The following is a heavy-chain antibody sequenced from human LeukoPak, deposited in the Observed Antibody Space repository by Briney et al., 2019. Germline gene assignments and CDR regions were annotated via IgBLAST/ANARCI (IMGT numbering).Heavy chain of an antibody. J-gene: IGHJ6*03. CDR1: GYTFTGYY. CDR3: ARDYSMGLDYYYYYMDV. V-gene: IGHV1-2*02. CDR2: INPNSGGT. D-gene: IGHD4-11*01. Sequence: ASVKVSCTASGYTFTGYYMHWVRQAPGQGLEWMGWINPNSGGTNYAQKFQGRVTMTRDTSISTAYMELSRLRSDDTAVYYCARDYSMGLDYYYYYMDVWGKGTTVTVSS.